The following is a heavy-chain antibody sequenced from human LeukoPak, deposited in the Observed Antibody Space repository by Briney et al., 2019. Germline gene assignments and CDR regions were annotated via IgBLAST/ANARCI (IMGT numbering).Heavy chain of an antibody. CDR3: ARDRFHYDSGVQEAFDI. CDR2: IWYDGSNK. V-gene: IGHV3-33*01. D-gene: IGHD3-22*01. CDR1: GFTFSSYG. Sequence: PGGSLRLSCAASGFTFSSYGMHWVRQAPGKGLQWVAVIWYDGSNKYYADSVKGRFTISRDNSKNTLYLQMNSLRAEDTAVYYCARDRFHYDSGVQEAFDIWGQGTMVTVSS. J-gene: IGHJ3*02.